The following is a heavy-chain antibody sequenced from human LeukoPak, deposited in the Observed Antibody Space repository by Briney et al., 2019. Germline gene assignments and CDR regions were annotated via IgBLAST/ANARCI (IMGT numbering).Heavy chain of an antibody. V-gene: IGHV4-34*01. Sequence: SETLSLTCAVYGTTFSGYYWSWIRQPPGKGLEWIGEIDHRGRAKYNPSLKSRVSTSIDTSKNQFSLNLSSVTAADTAVYYCARDVDTALMDVWGEGTTVIVSS. CDR1: GTTFSGYY. CDR2: IDHRGRA. D-gene: IGHD5-18*01. J-gene: IGHJ6*01. CDR3: ARDVDTALMDV.